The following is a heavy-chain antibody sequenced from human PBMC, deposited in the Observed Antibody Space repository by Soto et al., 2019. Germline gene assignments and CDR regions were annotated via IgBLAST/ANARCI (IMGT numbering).Heavy chain of an antibody. CDR3: AKDRGWELLPYDY. CDR2: ISGSGGST. D-gene: IGHD1-26*01. Sequence: EVQLLESGGGLVQPGGSLRLSCAASGFTFSSYAMSWVRQAPGKGLEWVSAISGSGGSTYYADSVKGRFTISRDNSKNTLYLHMNSLSAEDTPLYYCAKDRGWELLPYDYWGQGTLVTVSS. CDR1: GFTFSSYA. J-gene: IGHJ4*02. V-gene: IGHV3-23*01.